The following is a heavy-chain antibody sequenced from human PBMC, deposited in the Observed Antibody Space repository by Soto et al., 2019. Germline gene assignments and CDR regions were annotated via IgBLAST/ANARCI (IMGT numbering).Heavy chain of an antibody. CDR2: SDREDGET. CDR3: TRGNWFDP. CDR1: GSALTELS. J-gene: IGHJ5*02. V-gene: IGHV1-24*01. Sequence: QVRLIQSGTEVKKSGASVKVSCRLSGSALTELSLHWVRQAPGKGLEWMGCSDREDGETFYAQKFKGRLTMTEATSTNTAYMELRSLGSEATVVYYCTRGNWFDPWGQGTVVAVSS.